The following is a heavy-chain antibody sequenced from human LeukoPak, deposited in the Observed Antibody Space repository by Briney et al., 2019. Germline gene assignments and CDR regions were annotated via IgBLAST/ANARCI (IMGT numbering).Heavy chain of an antibody. Sequence: PGGSLRLSCAASGFTFSSYAMSWVRQAPRKGLEWVSAISGSGGSTYYADSVKGRFTISRDNSKNTLYLQMNSLRAEDTAVYYCAKIDSSSWYVGYYFDYWGQGTLVTVSS. D-gene: IGHD6-13*01. CDR2: ISGSGGST. V-gene: IGHV3-23*01. CDR3: AKIDSSSWYVGYYFDY. J-gene: IGHJ4*02. CDR1: GFTFSSYA.